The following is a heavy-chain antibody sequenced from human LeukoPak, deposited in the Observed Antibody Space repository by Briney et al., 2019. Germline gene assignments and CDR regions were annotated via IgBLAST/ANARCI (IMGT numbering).Heavy chain of an antibody. V-gene: IGHV3-21*01. CDR3: ARTYGSGNQEGDY. Sequence: SVKGRFTISRDNAKNSLYLQMNSLRAEDTAVYYCARTYGSGNQEGDYWGQGILVTVSS. D-gene: IGHD3-10*01. J-gene: IGHJ4*02.